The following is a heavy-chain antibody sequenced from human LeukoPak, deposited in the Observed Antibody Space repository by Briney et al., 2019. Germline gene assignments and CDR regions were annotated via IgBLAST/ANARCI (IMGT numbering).Heavy chain of an antibody. J-gene: IGHJ3*02. V-gene: IGHV4-59*12. CDR1: GGSISSYY. Sequence: SETLSLTCTVSGGSISSYYWSWIRQPPGKGLEWIGYIYYSGSTNYNPSLKSRVTISVDTSKNQFSLKFNSVTAADTAVYYCARGSNHAFDIWGQGTVVTVSS. CDR3: ARGSNHAFDI. CDR2: IYYSGST. D-gene: IGHD1-26*01.